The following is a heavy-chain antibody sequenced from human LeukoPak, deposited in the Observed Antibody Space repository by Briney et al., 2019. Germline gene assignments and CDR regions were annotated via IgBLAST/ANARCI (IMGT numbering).Heavy chain of an antibody. D-gene: IGHD6-19*01. Sequence: ASVKVSCKASGYTFTGYYMHWVRQAPGQGLEWMGWINPNSGGTNYAQKFQGRVTMTRGTSISTAYMELSRLRSDDTAVYYCARVWLAYDAFDIWGQGTMVTVSS. CDR2: INPNSGGT. CDR1: GYTFTGYY. J-gene: IGHJ3*02. V-gene: IGHV1-2*02. CDR3: ARVWLAYDAFDI.